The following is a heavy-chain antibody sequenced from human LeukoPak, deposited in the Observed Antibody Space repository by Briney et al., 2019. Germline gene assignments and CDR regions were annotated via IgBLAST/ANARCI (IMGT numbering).Heavy chain of an antibody. Sequence: PSETLSLTCTVSGGSISSGSYYWGWIRQPPGKGLEWIGSIYYSGNTYYNPSLKSRVTISVDTSKNQFSLKLSSVTAADTAVYYCASRLGYYYGMDVWGQGTTVTVSS. CDR3: ASRLGYYYGMDV. J-gene: IGHJ6*02. V-gene: IGHV4-39*07. CDR2: IYYSGNT. CDR1: GGSISSGSYY. D-gene: IGHD4-11*01.